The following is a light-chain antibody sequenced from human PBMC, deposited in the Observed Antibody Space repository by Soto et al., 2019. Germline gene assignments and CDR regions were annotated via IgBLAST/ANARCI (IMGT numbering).Light chain of an antibody. V-gene: IGKV2-24*01. CDR1: QSLVHRDGNTY. CDR2: KIS. J-gene: IGKJ1*01. CDR3: MQGTQSPWT. Sequence: DIVMTQTPLSSPVALGQPASISCTSSQSLVHRDGNTYLSWLHQRPGQPPRLLIYKISARVSGVPGRFSGSGTGTDFTLTISRVEAEDVGVYYCMQGTQSPWTFGQGTKVEIK.